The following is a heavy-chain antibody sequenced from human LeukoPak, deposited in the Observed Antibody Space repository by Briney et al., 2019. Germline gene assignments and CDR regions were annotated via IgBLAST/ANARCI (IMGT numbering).Heavy chain of an antibody. CDR2: ISDDGTNK. V-gene: IGHV3-30*04. CDR3: ARTSTAAAGTFDP. Sequence: GGSLRLSCAASGFTFSSYAMHWVRQAPGKGLEWVAVISDDGTNKYYADSVKGRFTISRGNSKNTLYLQMNSLRPEDTAVYYCARTSTAAAGTFDPWGQGTLVTVSS. J-gene: IGHJ5*02. CDR1: GFTFSSYA. D-gene: IGHD6-13*01.